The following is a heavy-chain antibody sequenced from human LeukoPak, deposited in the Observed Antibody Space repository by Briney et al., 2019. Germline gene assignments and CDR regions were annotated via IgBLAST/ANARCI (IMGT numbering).Heavy chain of an antibody. CDR1: GFTFTSYG. J-gene: IGHJ4*02. CDR2: MRYDGSST. Sequence: GGSLRLSCAASGFTFTSYGMHWVRQAPCKGLEWVGFMRYDGSSTFYTDSVKGRFTISRDNSKNTLYLQMNSLSAEDTAVYYCAKSQYQLRWGDYFDYWGQGTLVTVSS. D-gene: IGHD4-23*01. CDR3: AKSQYQLRWGDYFDY. V-gene: IGHV3-30*02.